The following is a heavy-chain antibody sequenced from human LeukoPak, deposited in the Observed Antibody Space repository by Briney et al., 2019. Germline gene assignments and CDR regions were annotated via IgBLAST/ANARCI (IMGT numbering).Heavy chain of an antibody. CDR3: ARDCSNGVCYPRDY. J-gene: IGHJ4*02. D-gene: IGHD2-8*01. CDR2: ITTYNGDK. Sequence: GASVTVSCKASVYTLSGYGITWVRQAPGQGVEWVGWITTYNGDKKYSEKFQGIVTMTTDTSTSTYYMELRSLRSDDTAIYYCARDCSNGVCYPRDYWGQGTLVTVST. CDR1: VYTLSGYG. V-gene: IGHV1-18*01.